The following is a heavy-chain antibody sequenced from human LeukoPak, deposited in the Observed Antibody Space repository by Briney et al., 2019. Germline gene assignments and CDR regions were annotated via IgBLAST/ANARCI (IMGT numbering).Heavy chain of an antibody. D-gene: IGHD3-22*01. Sequence: RGSPSLFCAASGFTFSRFGMHWVRQAPGKGLEWVAVIWYDGSNKYYADSVKGRFTISRDNSKNTLYLEMNSLRAEDTAVYYCARDYYYDSSGYWDYYFDYWGQGTLLSVSS. CDR3: ARDYYYDSSGYWDYYFDY. J-gene: IGHJ4*02. V-gene: IGHV3-33*01. CDR2: IWYDGSNK. CDR1: GFTFSRFG.